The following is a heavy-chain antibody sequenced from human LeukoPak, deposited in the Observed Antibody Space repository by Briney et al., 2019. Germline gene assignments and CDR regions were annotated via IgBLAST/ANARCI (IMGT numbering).Heavy chain of an antibody. CDR1: GGSISSSSYY. V-gene: IGHV4-39*07. D-gene: IGHD3-22*01. CDR2: IYYSGST. J-gene: IGHJ4*02. CDR3: ARDYYDSSGSHYFDY. Sequence: SETLSLTCTVSGGSISSSSYYWGWIRQPPGKGLEWIGIIYYSGSTYYNTSLKSRVTISVDTSKNQFSLKLSSVTAADTAVYYCARDYYDSSGSHYFDYWGQGTLVTVSS.